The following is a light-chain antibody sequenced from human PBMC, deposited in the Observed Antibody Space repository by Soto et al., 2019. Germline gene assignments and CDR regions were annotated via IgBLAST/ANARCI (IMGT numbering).Light chain of an antibody. CDR2: EVT. CDR3: ASYRSANTLFV. Sequence: LTQPASVSGSPGQSITISCTGTSRDIGNYNYVSWYQHHPGKAPKLMIYEVTSRPSGVSDRFSGSKSGMTASLTISGLQPEDEADYFCASYRSANTLFVFGTGTKVTVL. CDR1: SRDIGNYNY. J-gene: IGLJ1*01. V-gene: IGLV2-14*01.